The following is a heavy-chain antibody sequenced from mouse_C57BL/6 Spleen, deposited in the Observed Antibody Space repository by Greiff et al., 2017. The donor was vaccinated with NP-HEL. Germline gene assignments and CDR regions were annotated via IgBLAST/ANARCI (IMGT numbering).Heavy chain of an antibody. V-gene: IGHV1-55*01. CDR3: ARLTGYSSGLFDY. Sequence: VQLQQPGAELVKPGASVKMSCKASGYTFTSYWITWVKQRPGQGLEWIGDIYPGSGSTNYNEKFKSKATLTVDTSSSTAYMQLSSLTSEDSAVYYCARLTGYSSGLFDYWGQGTTLTVSS. D-gene: IGHD3-2*02. CDR2: IYPGSGST. J-gene: IGHJ2*01. CDR1: GYTFTSYW.